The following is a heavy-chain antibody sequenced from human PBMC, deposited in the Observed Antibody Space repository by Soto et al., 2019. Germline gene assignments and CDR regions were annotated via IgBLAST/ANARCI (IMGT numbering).Heavy chain of an antibody. V-gene: IGHV3-21*01. CDR2: ISSSSSYI. D-gene: IGHD6-13*01. CDR3: ARSFTVAGGTYYYYYYMGV. J-gene: IGHJ6*03. CDR1: GFTFSSYS. Sequence: EVQLVESVGGLVKPGGSLSLSCAASGFTFSSYSMNWVRQAPGKGLEWVSSISSSSSYIYYADSVKGRFTISRDNAKKSLYLQMNSVRAEDTAVYYCARSFTVAGGTYYYYYYMGVWGKGTTVTVSS.